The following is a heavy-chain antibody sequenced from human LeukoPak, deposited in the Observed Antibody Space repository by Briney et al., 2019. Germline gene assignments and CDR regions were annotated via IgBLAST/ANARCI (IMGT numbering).Heavy chain of an antibody. J-gene: IGHJ3*02. CDR1: GFTFSYYA. V-gene: IGHV3-23*01. CDR2: IGGGGNST. CDR3: VRGAFSI. Sequence: GGTLRLSCAASGFTFSYYAMSWVRQAPGKGLEWVSVIGGGGNSTNYADSVKGRFTISRDNTKNTLYLQMNSLRAEDTAVYYCVRGAFSIWGQGTMVTVSS.